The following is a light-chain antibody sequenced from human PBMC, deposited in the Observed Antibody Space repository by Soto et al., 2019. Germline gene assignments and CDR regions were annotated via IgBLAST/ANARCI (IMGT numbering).Light chain of an antibody. CDR1: SSDIGGYNS. CDR3: SSSTSSVAKV. V-gene: IGLV2-14*01. Sequence: QSALAQPASVSGSPGQSITISCTGTSSDIGGYNSVSWYQQHPGKAPKLMIYEVRNRPSGISNRFSGSKSGNTASLTLSGLQAEDEADSYCSSSTSSVAKVFGTGTKVTLL. J-gene: IGLJ1*01. CDR2: EVR.